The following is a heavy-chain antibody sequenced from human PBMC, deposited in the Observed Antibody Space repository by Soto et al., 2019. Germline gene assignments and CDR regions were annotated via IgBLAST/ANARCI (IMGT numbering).Heavy chain of an antibody. CDR3: ARDFPSISPMVHPLDY. D-gene: IGHD3-10*01. CDR1: GFTFSSYG. J-gene: IGHJ4*02. CDR2: IWYDGSNK. V-gene: IGHV3-33*01. Sequence: PGGSLRLSCAASGFTFSSYGMHWVRQAPGKGLEWVAVIWYDGSNKYYADSVKGRFTISRDNSKNTLYLQMNSLRAEDTAVYYCARDFPSISPMVHPLDYWGQGTLVTVSS.